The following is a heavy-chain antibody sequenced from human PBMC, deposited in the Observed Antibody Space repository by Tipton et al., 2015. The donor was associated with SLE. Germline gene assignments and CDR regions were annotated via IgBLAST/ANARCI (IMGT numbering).Heavy chain of an antibody. CDR2: IYYSGST. Sequence: TLSLTCTVSGGSISSSCYYWGWIRQPPGKGLEWIGSIYYSGSTYYNPSLKSRVTISVDTSKNQFSLKLSSVTAADTAVYYCAVNWGAWYFDLWGRGTLVTVSS. V-gene: IGHV4-39*07. D-gene: IGHD7-27*01. CDR1: GGSISSSCYY. CDR3: AVNWGAWYFDL. J-gene: IGHJ2*01.